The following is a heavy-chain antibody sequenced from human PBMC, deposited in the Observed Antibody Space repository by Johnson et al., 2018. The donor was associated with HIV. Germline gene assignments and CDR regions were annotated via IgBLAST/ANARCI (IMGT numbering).Heavy chain of an antibody. CDR1: GFTFSSYA. CDR2: ISYDGSNK. J-gene: IGHJ3*02. D-gene: IGHD5-12*01. V-gene: IGHV3-30-3*01. CDR3: AREGDGYDGKGAFDI. Sequence: QVQLVESGGGVVQPGRSLRLSCAASGFTFSSYAMHWVRQAPGKGLEWVAVISYDGSNKYYADSVKGRFTISRDNSKNTLYLQMNSLRAEDTAVYYCAREGDGYDGKGAFDIWGQGTMVTVAS.